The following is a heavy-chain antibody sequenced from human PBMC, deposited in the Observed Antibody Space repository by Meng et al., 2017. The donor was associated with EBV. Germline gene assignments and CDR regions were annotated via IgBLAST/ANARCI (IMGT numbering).Heavy chain of an antibody. J-gene: IGHJ6*02. CDR3: ARVNPYYYDYGMDV. CDR2: ISSSGSSI. D-gene: IGHD1-14*01. Sequence: QVQLVESGGGLVKPGGSLRLSCAASGFIFSYSYISWIRQAPGMGLEWLSYISSSGSSIYYADYVKGRFTISRDNAKNSLSLQMNSLRADDTAVYYCARVNPYYYDYGMDVWGQGTTVTVSS. V-gene: IGHV3-11*01. CDR1: GFIFSYSY.